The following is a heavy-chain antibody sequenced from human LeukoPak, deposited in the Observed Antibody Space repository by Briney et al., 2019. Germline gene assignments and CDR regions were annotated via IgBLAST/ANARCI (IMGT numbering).Heavy chain of an antibody. J-gene: IGHJ4*02. CDR2: ISSSSYI. V-gene: IGHV3-69-1*01. CDR1: GFTFSDYY. CDR3: ARARSSGWYRDY. Sequence: SGGSLRLSCAASGFTFSDYYMNWVRQAPGKGLEWVSSISSSSYIYYADSVKGRFTISRDNAENSLYLQMNSLRAEDTAVYYCARARSSGWYRDYWGQGTLVTVSS. D-gene: IGHD6-19*01.